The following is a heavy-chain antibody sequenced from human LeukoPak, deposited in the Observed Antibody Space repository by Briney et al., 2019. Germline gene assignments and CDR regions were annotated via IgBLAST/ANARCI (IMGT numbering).Heavy chain of an antibody. J-gene: IGHJ4*02. CDR2: ISWNSGSI. Sequence: GGSLRLFCAASGFTFDDYAMHWVRQAPGKGLEWVSGISWNSGSIGYADSVKGRFTISRDNAKNSLYLQMNSLRAEDTAVYYCVYGSGAGNFDYWGQGTLVTVSS. CDR3: VYGSGAGNFDY. V-gene: IGHV3-9*01. D-gene: IGHD3-10*01. CDR1: GFTFDDYA.